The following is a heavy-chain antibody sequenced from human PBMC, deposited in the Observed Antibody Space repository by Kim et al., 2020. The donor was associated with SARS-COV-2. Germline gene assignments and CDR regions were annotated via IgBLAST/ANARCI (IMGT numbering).Heavy chain of an antibody. CDR3: ARKPRAYSSSWYWFDP. CDR2: INHSGST. J-gene: IGHJ5*02. CDR1: GGSFSGYY. V-gene: IGHV4-34*01. D-gene: IGHD6-13*01. Sequence: SETLSLTCAVYGGSFSGYYWSWIRQPPGKGLEWIGEINHSGSTNYNPSLKSRVTISVDTSKNQFSLKLSSVTAADTAVYYCARKPRAYSSSWYWFDPWGQGTLVTVSS.